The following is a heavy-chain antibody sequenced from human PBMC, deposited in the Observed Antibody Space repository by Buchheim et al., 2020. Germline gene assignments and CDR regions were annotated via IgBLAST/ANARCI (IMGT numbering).Heavy chain of an antibody. D-gene: IGHD1-26*01. CDR2: ISYDGSNK. J-gene: IGHJ6*02. CDR1: GFTFSSYA. CDR3: ARSTVSSEDV. Sequence: QVQLVESGGGVVQPGRSLRLSCAASGFTFSSYAMHWVRQAPGKGLEWVAVISYDGSNKYYADSVKGRFTISSDNSTNTLYLQMNSLRAEDTAVYYCARSTVSSEDVWGQGTT. V-gene: IGHV3-30-3*01.